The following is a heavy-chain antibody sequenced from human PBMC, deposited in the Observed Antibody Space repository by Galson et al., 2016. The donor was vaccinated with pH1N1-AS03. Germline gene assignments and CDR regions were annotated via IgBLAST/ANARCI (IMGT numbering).Heavy chain of an antibody. J-gene: IGHJ4*02. V-gene: IGHV3-33*08. CDR3: ARGQGYNSGYFDTDY. Sequence: SLRLSCAASGFTISNFGMLWVRQAPGKGLEWVAVIWCDGSNKYYADSVKGRFTTSRDNSKNTLYLQMSSLRAEDTAVYYCARGQGYNSGYFDTDYWGRGTLVTVSS. D-gene: IGHD3-22*01. CDR2: IWCDGSNK. CDR1: GFTISNFG.